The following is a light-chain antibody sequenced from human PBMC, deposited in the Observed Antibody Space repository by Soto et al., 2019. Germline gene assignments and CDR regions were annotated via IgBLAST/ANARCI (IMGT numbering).Light chain of an antibody. CDR3: QVWDSSSDHGYV. Sequence: SYELTQPPSVSVAPGQTARITWGGNNIGSKSVHWYQQKPGQAPVLVVYDDSDRPSGIPERFSGSNSGNTATLTISRVEAGDEADYYCQVWDSSSDHGYVFGTGTKVTVL. CDR1: NIGSKS. V-gene: IGLV3-21*02. J-gene: IGLJ1*01. CDR2: DDS.